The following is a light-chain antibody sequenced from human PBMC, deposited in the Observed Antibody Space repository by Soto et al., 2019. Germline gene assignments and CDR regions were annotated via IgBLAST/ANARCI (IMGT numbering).Light chain of an antibody. CDR2: EVS. Sequence: QSFLTQPASGSGSPGRSVAIACTGTSSDVGAYNYISWYQQHPGKAPKLLLSEVSNRPSGVSDRFSGSKSGNTVSLTISGLQAEDEADYYCSSLTTSFTYVFGTGTKVTVL. J-gene: IGLJ1*01. CDR3: SSLTTSFTYV. CDR1: SSDVGAYNY. V-gene: IGLV2-14*01.